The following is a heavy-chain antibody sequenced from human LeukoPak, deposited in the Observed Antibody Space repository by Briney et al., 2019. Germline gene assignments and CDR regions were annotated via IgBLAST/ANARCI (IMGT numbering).Heavy chain of an antibody. J-gene: IGHJ4*02. CDR2: IYTSGST. V-gene: IGHV4-61*02. CDR1: GGSISSGSYY. CDR3: ARSYYYDSSGYYADSPFDY. Sequence: SETLSLTCTVSGGSISSGSYYWSWIRQPAGKGLEWIGRIYTSGSTNYNPSLKSRVTISVDTSKNQFSPKLSSVTAADTAVYYCARSYYYDSSGYYADSPFDYWGQGTLVTVSS. D-gene: IGHD3-22*01.